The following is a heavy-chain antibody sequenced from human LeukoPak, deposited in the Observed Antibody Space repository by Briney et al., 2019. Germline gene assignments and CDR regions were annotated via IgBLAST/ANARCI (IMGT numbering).Heavy chain of an antibody. J-gene: IGHJ4*02. CDR3: AKLRSGSYGRQDY. CDR2: IYHSGST. Sequence: SETLSLTCTVSGYSISSGYYWGWIRQPPGKGLEWIGCIYHSGSTYYNPSLKSRVTISVDTSKNQFSLKLSSVTAADTAVYYCAKLRSGSYGRQDYWGQGTLVTVSS. V-gene: IGHV4-38-2*02. CDR1: GYSISSGYY. D-gene: IGHD3-10*01.